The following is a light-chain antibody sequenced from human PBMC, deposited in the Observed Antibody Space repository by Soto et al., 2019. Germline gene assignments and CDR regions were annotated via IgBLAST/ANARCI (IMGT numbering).Light chain of an antibody. V-gene: IGLV2-14*01. CDR3: SSYPRSSTYV. CDR1: SIDLGGYNY. J-gene: IGLJ1*01. Sequence: QSALTHLGSVSGAPGHSLTISCTGTSIDLGGYNYVSWYQQQPGKAPKLMIYEVSNRPSGVSNRFSASKSGNTASLPIYGLQAEDEADYYCSSYPRSSTYVFGNGTKVTV. CDR2: EVS.